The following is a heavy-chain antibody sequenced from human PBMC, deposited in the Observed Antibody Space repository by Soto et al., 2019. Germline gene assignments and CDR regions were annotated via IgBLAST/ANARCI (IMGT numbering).Heavy chain of an antibody. V-gene: IGHV5-10-1*01. Sequence: GESLKISFKGSGYSFTSYWISWVRHMPGKGLEWMGRIDPIDSYTNYSPSFQGHVTISADKSISTAYLQWSRLKASDTAMYYCARHHDDSSSGCDWGPGTMVTVSS. CDR2: IDPIDSYT. CDR3: ARHHDDSSSGCD. J-gene: IGHJ4*02. CDR1: GYSFTSYW. D-gene: IGHD6-6*01.